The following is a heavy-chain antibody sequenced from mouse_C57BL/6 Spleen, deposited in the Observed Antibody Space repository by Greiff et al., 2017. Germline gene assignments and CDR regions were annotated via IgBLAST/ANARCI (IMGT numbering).Heavy chain of an antibody. CDR3: ARDRGYGPYCDY. J-gene: IGHJ2*01. Sequence: EVMLVESEGGLVQPGSSMKLSCTASGFTFSDYYMAWVRQVPEKGLEWVANINYDGSSTYYLDSLKSRFILSRDNAKNILYLQMSSLKSEDTATXYCARDRGYGPYCDYWGQGTTLTVSS. CDR2: INYDGSST. CDR1: GFTFSDYY. V-gene: IGHV5-16*01. D-gene: IGHD1-1*02.